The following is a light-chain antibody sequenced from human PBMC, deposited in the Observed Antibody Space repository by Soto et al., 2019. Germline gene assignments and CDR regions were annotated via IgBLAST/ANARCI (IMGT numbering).Light chain of an antibody. CDR2: DAS. V-gene: IGKV1-33*01. CDR3: QQCYTVPYT. CDR1: QDITKS. J-gene: IGKJ2*01. Sequence: DLQMTQSPSSLSASVGDRVSITCQASQDITKSLNWYQQQPGTAPKLLIYDASNLQSGVPSRFSGGVSGTDFTLTITSLQPDDIATYFCQQCYTVPYTFGRGTKVEIK.